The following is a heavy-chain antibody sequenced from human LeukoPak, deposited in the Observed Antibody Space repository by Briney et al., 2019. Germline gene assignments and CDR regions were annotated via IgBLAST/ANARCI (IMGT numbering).Heavy chain of an antibody. Sequence: ASVKVSCKGSGYTFTSYDINWVRQATGQGLEWMGWISAYNGNTNYAQKLQGRVTTTTDTSTSTAYMELRSLRSEDTAVYYCARDGPYGDYEFGGQGTLVTVSS. D-gene: IGHD4-17*01. CDR2: ISAYNGNT. CDR1: GYTFTSYD. CDR3: ARDGPYGDYEF. J-gene: IGHJ4*02. V-gene: IGHV1-18*01.